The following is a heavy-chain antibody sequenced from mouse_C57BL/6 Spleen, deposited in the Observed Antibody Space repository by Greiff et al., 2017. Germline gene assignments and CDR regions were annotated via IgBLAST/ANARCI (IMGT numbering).Heavy chain of an antibody. CDR3: ARQDGYYSKGTGFAY. D-gene: IGHD2-5*01. Sequence: EVKLVESGGGLVKPGGSLKLSCAASGFTFSSYTMSWVRQTPEKRLEWVATISGGGGNTYYPDSVKGRFTISRDNAKNTLYLQMSSLRSEDTALYYCARQDGYYSKGTGFAYWGQGTLVTVSA. CDR1: GFTFSSYT. CDR2: ISGGGGNT. J-gene: IGHJ3*01. V-gene: IGHV5-9*01.